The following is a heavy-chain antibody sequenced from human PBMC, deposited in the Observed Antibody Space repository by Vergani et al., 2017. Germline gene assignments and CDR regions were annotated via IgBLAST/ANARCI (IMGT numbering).Heavy chain of an antibody. V-gene: IGHV3-21*01. D-gene: IGHD2-2*01. J-gene: IGHJ6*02. Sequence: EVQLVESGGGLVKPGGSLRLSCAASGFTFSSYSMNWVRQAPGKGLEWVSSISSSSSYIYYADSVKGRFTISRDNAKNSLYLQMNSLRAEDTAVYYCARVGYCSSTSCYDTQGCGACLPDYYYYGMDVWGQGTTVTVSS. CDR1: GFTFSSYS. CDR2: ISSSSSYI. CDR3: ARVGYCSSTSCYDTQGCGACLPDYYYYGMDV.